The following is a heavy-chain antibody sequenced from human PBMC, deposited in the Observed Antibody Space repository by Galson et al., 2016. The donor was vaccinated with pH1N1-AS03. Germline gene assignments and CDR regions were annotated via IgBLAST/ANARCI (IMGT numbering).Heavy chain of an antibody. J-gene: IGHJ5*02. CDR2: ISGSGIST. V-gene: IGHV3-23*01. D-gene: IGHD3-3*01. Sequence: LRLSCATPGFTFSSYAMFWVRQAPGKGLGWVSSISGSGISTYYADSVKGRFTISRDNSRNTVYLQMNSLRVEDTATYYCAKDQSHIIPLSGALSWGQGTLVTVSS. CDR1: GFTFSSYA. CDR3: AKDQSHIIPLSGALS.